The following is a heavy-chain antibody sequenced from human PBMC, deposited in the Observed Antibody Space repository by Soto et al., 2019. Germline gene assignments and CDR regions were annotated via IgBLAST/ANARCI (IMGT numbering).Heavy chain of an antibody. Sequence: QVHLQESGPGLVKPSGTLSVTCDVSGGSISSTNWWSWVRQPPGKGLEWIGKIYHSGTTYYNPSLKGQVTILVYKSNNQFSLKLTSVTAADTAVYYCVREVYDLLNSSRNWGQGTLVTVSS. CDR3: VREVYDLLNSSRN. V-gene: IGHV4-4*02. CDR2: IYHSGTT. D-gene: IGHD3-9*01. J-gene: IGHJ4*02. CDR1: GGSISSTNW.